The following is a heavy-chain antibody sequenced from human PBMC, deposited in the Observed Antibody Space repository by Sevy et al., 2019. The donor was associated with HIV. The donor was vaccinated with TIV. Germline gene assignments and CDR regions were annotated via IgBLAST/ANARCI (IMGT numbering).Heavy chain of an antibody. CDR3: AGGNAWGRGYS. D-gene: IGHD1-26*01. CDR2: IYYNGHI. Sequence: SETLSLTCTVSGGSITSLYWNWIRQPPGKGLDWIATIYYNGHINPNPSLKSRVTLSLDTSKNQFSLRLSSVTAADTAMYYCAGGNAWGRGYSWGQGTLVTVSS. J-gene: IGHJ4*02. CDR1: GGSITSLY. V-gene: IGHV4-59*08.